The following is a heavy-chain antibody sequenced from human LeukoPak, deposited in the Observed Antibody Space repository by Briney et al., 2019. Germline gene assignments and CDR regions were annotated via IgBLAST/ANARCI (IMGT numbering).Heavy chain of an antibody. Sequence: GASVKVSCKASGYTFTDSYMHWVRQAPGQGLEYLAWINVKSGDAKYAQKFQGRVRMTRDTSISTAYMGLGSLRSDDTAVYYCAREGRHCGGDCYPFDSWGQGTLVTVPS. D-gene: IGHD2-21*02. CDR2: INVKSGDA. J-gene: IGHJ4*02. CDR3: AREGRHCGGDCYPFDS. CDR1: GYTFTDSY. V-gene: IGHV1-2*02.